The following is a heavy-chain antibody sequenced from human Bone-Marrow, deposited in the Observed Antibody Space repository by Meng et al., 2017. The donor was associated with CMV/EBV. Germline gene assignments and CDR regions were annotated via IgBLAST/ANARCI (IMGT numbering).Heavy chain of an antibody. CDR1: GFTFSSYS. V-gene: IGHV3-21*01. Sequence: GESLKISCAASGFTFSSYSMNWVRQAPGKGLEWVSSISSSSSYIYYADSVKGRFTISRDNAKNSLYLQMNSLGAEDTAVYYCERPKSGRKEDAFYIWGQGTMVTVSS. D-gene: IGHD2-15*01. CDR3: ERPKSGRKEDAFYI. J-gene: IGHJ3*02. CDR2: ISSSSSYI.